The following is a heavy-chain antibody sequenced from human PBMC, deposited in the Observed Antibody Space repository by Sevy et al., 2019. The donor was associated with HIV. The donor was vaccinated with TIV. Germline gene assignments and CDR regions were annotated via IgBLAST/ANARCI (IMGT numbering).Heavy chain of an antibody. CDR3: AREGCTKPHDY. D-gene: IGHD2-8*01. Sequence: GGSLRLSCAASGFTFSKYSMSWVRQPPGKGLEWVSTLSFVCGEINYADSVKGRFTISRDNSKSSVYLQMNNLRPEDTAVYYCAREGCTKPHDYCGQGTLVTVSS. V-gene: IGHV3-23*01. CDR2: LSFVCGEI. J-gene: IGHJ4*02. CDR1: GFTFSKYS.